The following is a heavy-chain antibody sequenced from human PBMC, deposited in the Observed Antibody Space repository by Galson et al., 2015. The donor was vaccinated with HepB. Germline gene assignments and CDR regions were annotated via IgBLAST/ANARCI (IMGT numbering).Heavy chain of an antibody. Sequence: SLRLSCAASGFTFSSYGMHWVRQAPGKGLEWVAVISYDGSNKYYADSVKGRFTISRDNSKNTLYLQMNSLRAEDTAVYYCAKAQYCSGGSCDLDYWGQGTLVTVSS. D-gene: IGHD2-15*01. CDR3: AKAQYCSGGSCDLDY. CDR1: GFTFSSYG. J-gene: IGHJ4*02. CDR2: ISYDGSNK. V-gene: IGHV3-30*18.